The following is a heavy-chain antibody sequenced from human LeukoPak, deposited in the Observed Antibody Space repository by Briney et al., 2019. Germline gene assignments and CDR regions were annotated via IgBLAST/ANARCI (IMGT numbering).Heavy chain of an antibody. V-gene: IGHV1-69*13. CDR3: ARDSTGYCSSTSCYPFDYYYYMDV. CDR1: GGTFSSYA. J-gene: IGHJ6*03. D-gene: IGHD2-2*01. CDR2: IIPIFGTA. Sequence: SVKVSCEASGGTFSSYAISWVRQAPGQGLEWMGGIIPIFGTANYAQKFQGRVTITADESTSTAYMELSSLRSEDTAVYYCARDSTGYCSSTSCYPFDYYYYMDVWGKGTTVTVSS.